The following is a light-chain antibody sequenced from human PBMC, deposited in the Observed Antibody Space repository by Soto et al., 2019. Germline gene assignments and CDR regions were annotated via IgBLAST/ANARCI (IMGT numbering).Light chain of an antibody. CDR3: QHQSYR. V-gene: IGKV1-5*03. Sequence: DIQMTQSPSTLSASVGDRVTITCRATQSISKWLAWYQQKPGKAPKLLIYEASSLDSGVPSRFSGSGSGTEFSLTISSLQPDDFATYYCQHQSYRLGQGTRLDIK. CDR2: EAS. J-gene: IGKJ2*03. CDR1: QSISKW.